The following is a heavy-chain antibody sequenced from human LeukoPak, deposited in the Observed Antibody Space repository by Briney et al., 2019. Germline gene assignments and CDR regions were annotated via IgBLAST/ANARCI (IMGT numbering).Heavy chain of an antibody. D-gene: IGHD6-19*01. V-gene: IGHV4-59*01. CDR2: IYYRGST. J-gene: IGHJ4*02. Sequence: PSETLSLTCTVSGDSIGNYYWSWIRQPPGKGLEWIGYIYYRGSTNYNPSLKSRVSISLDTSKNQFSLRLSSVSAADTAVYYCARDRGSSGWTDYWGQGTLVTVSS. CDR3: ARDRGSSGWTDY. CDR1: GDSIGNYY.